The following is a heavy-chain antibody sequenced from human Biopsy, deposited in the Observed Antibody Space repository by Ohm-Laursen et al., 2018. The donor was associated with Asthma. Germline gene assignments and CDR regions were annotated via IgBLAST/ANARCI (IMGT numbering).Heavy chain of an antibody. Sequence: SLRLSCAASGFTFSSYGMHWVRQAPGKGLEWVAVISYDGSNKYYADSVKGRFTISRNNAKNSLYLQMNSLRAEDTAVYYCTRREYSDSRISPLDLWGHGTMVTVSS. CDR2: ISYDGSNK. J-gene: IGHJ3*01. CDR1: GFTFSSYG. V-gene: IGHV3-30*03. D-gene: IGHD3-22*01. CDR3: TRREYSDSRISPLDL.